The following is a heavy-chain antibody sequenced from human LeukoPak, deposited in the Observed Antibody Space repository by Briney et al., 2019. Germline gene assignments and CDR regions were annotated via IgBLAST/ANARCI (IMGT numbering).Heavy chain of an antibody. CDR2: INPYCGGT. CDR1: GYTFTGQY. CDR3: AREWRSGVTIFGVVPYYGMDV. D-gene: IGHD3-3*01. Sequence: GSSVKVSCKGSGYTFTGQYMHWVRQAPGQGLDWVGLINPYCGGTNYAQKFQGRVTMTRDTSISTAYMELSRLRSDDTAVYYCAREWRSGVTIFGVVPYYGMDVWGQGTTVTVSS. J-gene: IGHJ6*02. V-gene: IGHV1-2*02.